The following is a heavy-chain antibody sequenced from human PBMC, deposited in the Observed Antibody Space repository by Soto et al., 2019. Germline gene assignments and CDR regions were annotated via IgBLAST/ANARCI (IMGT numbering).Heavy chain of an antibody. CDR2: INPTAGNT. Sequence: GASVKVSCKASEYTFTNYYIHWIRQAPGQGLEWVGTINPTAGNTIYADSVKGRLTTSRDNAKNSVYLQMNNLRVEDTAVYYCAKLRWGSDNWFDPWGQGTLVTVSS. J-gene: IGHJ5*02. V-gene: IGHV1-46*04. CDR3: AKLRWGSDNWFDP. D-gene: IGHD3-10*01. CDR1: EYTFTNYY.